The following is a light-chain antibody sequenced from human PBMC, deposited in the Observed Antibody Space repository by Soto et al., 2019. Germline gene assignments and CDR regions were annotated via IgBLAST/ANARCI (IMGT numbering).Light chain of an antibody. CDR2: DVS. J-gene: IGLJ1*01. CDR1: SSDVGGSNS. Sequence: QSVLTQPASVSGSPGQSITISCTGTSSDVGGSNSVSWYQQHPGKAPKLMIYDVSNRPSGVSNRFSGSKSGNTASLTISGLQAEDEADYFCSSYTSSSTPYVFGTGTKVTDL. V-gene: IGLV2-14*01. CDR3: SSYTSSSTPYV.